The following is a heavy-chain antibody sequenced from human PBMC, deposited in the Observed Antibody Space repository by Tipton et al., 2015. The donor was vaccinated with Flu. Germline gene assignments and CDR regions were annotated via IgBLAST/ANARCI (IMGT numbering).Heavy chain of an antibody. CDR2: IYHSGST. Sequence: TLSLTCAVSGYSISSGYYWGWVRQPPGKGLEWIGTIYHSGSTYYNPSLKSRLTMTRDTSTSTVYMELSSLKSEDTAVYYCARGEKISLSWFGDFDYWGQGTLVTVSS. J-gene: IGHJ4*02. CDR3: ARGEKISLSWFGDFDY. D-gene: IGHD3-10*01. V-gene: IGHV4-38-2*01. CDR1: GYSISSGYY.